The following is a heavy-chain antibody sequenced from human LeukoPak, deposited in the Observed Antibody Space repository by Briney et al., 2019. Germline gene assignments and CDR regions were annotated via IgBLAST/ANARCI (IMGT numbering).Heavy chain of an antibody. D-gene: IGHD4-17*01. CDR1: GFTFSGFS. CDR2: ISSSSSYI. Sequence: GGSLRLSCVASGFTFSGFSMSWVRQPPGKGLEWVSSISSSSSYIYYADSVKGRFTISRDNAKNSLYLQMYSLRAEDTAVYYCARDPEGDYGRYYMDVWGKGTTVTVSS. V-gene: IGHV3-21*01. J-gene: IGHJ6*03. CDR3: ARDPEGDYGRYYMDV.